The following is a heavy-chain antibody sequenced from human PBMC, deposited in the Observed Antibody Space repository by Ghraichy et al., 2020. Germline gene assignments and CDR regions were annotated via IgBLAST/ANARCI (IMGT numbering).Heavy chain of an antibody. Sequence: SQTLSLTCTVSGGSISSYYWSWIRQPPGKGLEWIGYIYYSGSTNYNPSLKSRVTISVDTSKNQFSLKLSSVTAADTAIYYCARSSVWSGYHYSYSGMDVWGQGTTVTVSS. CDR3: ARSSVWSGYHYSYSGMDV. D-gene: IGHD3-3*01. CDR1: GGSISSYY. CDR2: IYYSGST. V-gene: IGHV4-59*08. J-gene: IGHJ6*02.